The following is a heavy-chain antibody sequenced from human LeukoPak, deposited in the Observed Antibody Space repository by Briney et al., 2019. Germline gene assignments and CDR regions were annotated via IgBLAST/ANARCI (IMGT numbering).Heavy chain of an antibody. D-gene: IGHD6-6*01. CDR2: ISAYNGNT. CDR1: GYPFIGNY. J-gene: IGHJ3*01. Sequence: ASVKVSCKASGYPFIGNYIHWVRQAPGQGLEWMGWISAYNGNTNYAQKLQDRVTMTTDTSTSTAYMELRSLRSDDTAVYHCARQSYRITARPSDAFDVWGQGTMVTVSS. CDR3: ARQSYRITARPSDAFDV. V-gene: IGHV1-18*04.